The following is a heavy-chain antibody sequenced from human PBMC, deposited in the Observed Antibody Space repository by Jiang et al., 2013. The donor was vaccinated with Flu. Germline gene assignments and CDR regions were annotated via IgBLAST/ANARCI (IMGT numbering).Heavy chain of an antibody. CDR3: TRDQNSSGYPTNDAFDI. Sequence: VQLVESGGGLVKPGGSLRLSCAASGFSFSNAWMSWVRQAPGKGLEWVGRIKSKSDGGTTDYAAPVKGRFTISRDESTNTLYLQMNSLKSEDTAVYYCTRDQNSSGYPTNDAFDIWGQGTMVTVSS. D-gene: IGHD3-22*01. CDR1: GFSFSNAW. J-gene: IGHJ3*02. V-gene: IGHV3-15*01. CDR2: IKSKSDGGTT.